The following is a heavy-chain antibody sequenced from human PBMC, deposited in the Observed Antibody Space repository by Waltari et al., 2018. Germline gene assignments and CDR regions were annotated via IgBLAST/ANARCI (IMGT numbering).Heavy chain of an antibody. V-gene: IGHV4-59*11. Sequence: QVQMQESGPGLVKPSGTLSLTCTVSGGSIKTHYWTWIRQTPGKGLEWIGHMSYSGWHDYNPPLRSRVTISVDTSKNQVSLNLKSVTAADTAVYYCARVVFGDFLGGWFDSWGRGTRVTVSS. D-gene: IGHD4-17*01. CDR1: GGSIKTHY. J-gene: IGHJ5*01. CDR2: MSYSGWH. CDR3: ARVVFGDFLGGWFDS.